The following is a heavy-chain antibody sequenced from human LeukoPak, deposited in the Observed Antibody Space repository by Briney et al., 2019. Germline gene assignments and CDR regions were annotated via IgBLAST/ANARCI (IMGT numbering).Heavy chain of an antibody. J-gene: IGHJ4*02. CDR2: IFYSGST. D-gene: IGHD5-24*01. V-gene: IGHV4-39*01. CDR1: GGSIRSSSYY. CDR3: ARHGDGYNWSPWDY. Sequence: SETLSLTCTVSGGSIRSSSYYWVWIRQPPGKGLEWIGSIFYSGSTYYNSSLESRVTVSVDTSTNQFSLKLSSVTAADTAVYYCARHGDGYNWSPWDYWGQGTLVTVSS.